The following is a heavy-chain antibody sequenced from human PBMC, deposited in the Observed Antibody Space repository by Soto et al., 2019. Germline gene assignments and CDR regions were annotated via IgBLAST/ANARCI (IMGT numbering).Heavy chain of an antibody. CDR3: ARVKVPAAILGAFDL. CDR1: GYTFSTYG. Sequence: ASVKVSCKASGYTFSTYGITWVRQAPGQGLEWMGWINPLKGDTNSAARFQDRLTMTTDTSTRTAYMELRSLTSDDTAVYYCARVKVPAAILGAFDLWGQGTVVAVSS. V-gene: IGHV1-18*01. CDR2: INPLKGDT. D-gene: IGHD2-2*02. J-gene: IGHJ3*01.